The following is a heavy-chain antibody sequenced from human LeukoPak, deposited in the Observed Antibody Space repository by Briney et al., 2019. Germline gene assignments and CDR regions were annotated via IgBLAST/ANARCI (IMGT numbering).Heavy chain of an antibody. CDR2: INPNSGGT. Sequence: ASVKVSCKASGYTSTGYYMHWVRQAPGQGLEWMGRINPNSGGTNYAQKFQGRVTMTRDTSISTAYIELNRLRSDDTAVYYCARERLGYCSGGSCIGIDYWGQGTLVTVSS. J-gene: IGHJ4*02. CDR1: GYTSTGYY. V-gene: IGHV1-2*06. D-gene: IGHD2-15*01. CDR3: ARERLGYCSGGSCIGIDY.